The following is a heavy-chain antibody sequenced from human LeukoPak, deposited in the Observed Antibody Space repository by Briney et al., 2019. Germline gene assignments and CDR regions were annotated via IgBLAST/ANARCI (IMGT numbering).Heavy chain of an antibody. CDR1: GGSIRSGSYY. CDR3: ARDGAYSGYEYDC. J-gene: IGHJ4*02. V-gene: IGHV4-61*09. Sequence: SQTLSLTCTVSGGSIRSGSYYWSWIRQPAGKGLEWIGHVSTSGSPNFNPSLKSRVTISVDTSKNQFSLKLNSVTAADTAVYYCARDGAYSGYEYDCWGQGTLVTVSS. D-gene: IGHD5-12*01. CDR2: VSTSGSP.